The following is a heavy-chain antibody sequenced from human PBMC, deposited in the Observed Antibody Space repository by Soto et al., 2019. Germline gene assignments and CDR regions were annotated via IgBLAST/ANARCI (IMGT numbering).Heavy chain of an antibody. CDR1: GYAFTTYG. D-gene: IGHD1-1*01. Sequence: QVHLVQSGAEVKKPGASVKVSCKGSGYAFTTYGITWVRQAPGQGLEWMGWFSAHNGNTNYAQKLQGRVTVTRDTSTSTAYMELRSLRSDDTAVYYCARGRYGDYWGQRARVTVSS. J-gene: IGHJ4*02. CDR3: ARGRYGDY. V-gene: IGHV1-18*01. CDR2: FSAHNGNT.